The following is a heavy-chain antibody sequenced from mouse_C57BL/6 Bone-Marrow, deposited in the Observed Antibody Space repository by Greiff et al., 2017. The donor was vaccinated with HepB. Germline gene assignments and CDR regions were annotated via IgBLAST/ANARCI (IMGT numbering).Heavy chain of an antibody. Sequence: VKLMESGAELVKPGASVKMSCKASGYTFTTYPIEWMKQNHGKSLEWIGNFHPYNDDTKYNEKFKGKATLTVEKSSSTVYLELSRLTSDDSAVYYCARRYYGSSYGYFDYWGQGTTLTVSS. V-gene: IGHV1-47*01. CDR1: GYTFTTYP. D-gene: IGHD1-1*01. CDR2: FHPYNDDT. CDR3: ARRYYGSSYGYFDY. J-gene: IGHJ2*01.